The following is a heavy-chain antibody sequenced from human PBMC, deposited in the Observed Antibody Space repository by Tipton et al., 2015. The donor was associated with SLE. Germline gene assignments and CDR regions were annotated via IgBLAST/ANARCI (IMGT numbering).Heavy chain of an antibody. Sequence: TLSLTCAVYGGSFSGYYWSWIRQPPGKGLEWIGEINHSGSTNYNPSLKSRVTISVDTSKNQFSLKLSSVTAADTAVYYCARGWIPDYSSSSGYWGQGTLVTVSS. CDR2: INHSGST. CDR1: GGSFSGYY. V-gene: IGHV4-34*01. CDR3: ARGWIPDYSSSSGY. D-gene: IGHD6-6*01. J-gene: IGHJ4*02.